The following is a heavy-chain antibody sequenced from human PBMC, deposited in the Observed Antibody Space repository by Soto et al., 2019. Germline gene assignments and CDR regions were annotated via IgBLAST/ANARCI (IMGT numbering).Heavy chain of an antibody. CDR1: GGSISSSNW. V-gene: IGHV4-4*02. Sequence: QVQLQESGPGLVKPSGTLSLTCAVSGGSISSSNWWSWVRQPPGKGLEWIGEIYQRGSTNYNPSLKSRVTMSVAKSKTQFSLMLSSVTAADTAVYSCERVPRAAAGTDWGQGTLVTVSS. J-gene: IGHJ4*02. CDR3: ERVPRAAAGTD. CDR2: IYQRGST. D-gene: IGHD6-13*01.